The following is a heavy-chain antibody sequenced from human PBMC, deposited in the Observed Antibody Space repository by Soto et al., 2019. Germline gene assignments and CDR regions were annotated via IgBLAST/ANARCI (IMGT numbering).Heavy chain of an antibody. J-gene: IGHJ4*02. CDR1: GGSFSGYY. CDR2: INHSGST. CDR3: ARGSSIAARDFDY. D-gene: IGHD6-6*01. Sequence: SSETLSLTCAAYGGSFSGYYWSWIRQPPGKGLEWIGEINHSGSTNYNPSLKSRVTISVDTSKNQFSLKLSSVTAADTAVYYCARGSSIAARDFDYWGQGTLVTVSS. V-gene: IGHV4-34*01.